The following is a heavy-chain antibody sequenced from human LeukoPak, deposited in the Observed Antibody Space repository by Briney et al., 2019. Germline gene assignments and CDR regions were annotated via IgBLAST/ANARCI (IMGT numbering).Heavy chain of an antibody. CDR1: GGSITTYY. V-gene: IGHV4-59*01. CDR3: AKYGRAVAGTSYYYYMDV. CDR2: IYYSGST. J-gene: IGHJ6*03. D-gene: IGHD6-19*01. Sequence: KSSETLSLTCTVSGGSITTYYWSWIRQPPGKGLEWIGFIYYSGSTNYKPSLKSRITISVDTSKNQISLKLSSVTAADTAVYYCAKYGRAVAGTSYYYYMDVWGKGTTVTISS.